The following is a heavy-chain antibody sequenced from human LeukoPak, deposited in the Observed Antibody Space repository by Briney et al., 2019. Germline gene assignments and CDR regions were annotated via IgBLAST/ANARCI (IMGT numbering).Heavy chain of an antibody. J-gene: IGHJ5*02. D-gene: IGHD6-19*01. CDR3: ARRSSGWYWFDP. Sequence: SETLSLTCTVSGASISSYYWSWIRQSPGKGLEWIGHIYYSGGTSYNPSLKSRVTISIDTSKNQFSLKLSSVTAADTAVYYCARRSSGWYWFDPWGQGTLVTVSS. V-gene: IGHV4-59*08. CDR1: GASISSYY. CDR2: IYYSGGT.